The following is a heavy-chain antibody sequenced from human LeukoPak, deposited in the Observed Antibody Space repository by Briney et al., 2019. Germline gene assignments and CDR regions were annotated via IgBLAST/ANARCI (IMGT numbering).Heavy chain of an antibody. CDR2: INPNNGGR. V-gene: IGHV1-2*02. D-gene: IGHD2-2*02. Sequence: ASVTVSCKASGYTFTCYYMHWVRHPPGQGLEWMGCINPNNGGRNYAQKFQGRVTMTRDTSIGTAYMELSRLRSDDTAVYYCARTESKCTSTSCYTEDYWGQGTLVTVSS. J-gene: IGHJ4*02. CDR3: ARTESKCTSTSCYTEDY. CDR1: GYTFTCYY.